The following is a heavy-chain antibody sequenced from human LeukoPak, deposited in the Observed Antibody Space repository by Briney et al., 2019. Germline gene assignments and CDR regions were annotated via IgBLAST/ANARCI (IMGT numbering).Heavy chain of an antibody. J-gene: IGHJ5*02. Sequence: SETLSLTCAVYGGSFSGYYWSWIRQPPGKGLEWIGEINHSGSTNYNPSLKSRVTISVDTSKNQFSLKLSSVTAADTAVYYCARVSIAARPRWFDPWGQGTLVTVPS. V-gene: IGHV4-34*01. CDR1: GGSFSGYY. CDR3: ARVSIAARPRWFDP. CDR2: INHSGST. D-gene: IGHD6-6*01.